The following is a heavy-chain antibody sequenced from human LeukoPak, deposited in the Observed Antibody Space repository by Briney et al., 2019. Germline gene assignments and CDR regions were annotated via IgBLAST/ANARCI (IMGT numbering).Heavy chain of an antibody. Sequence: ASVKVSCKASGYTFTCYYMHWVRQAPGQGLEWMGWINPNSGGTNYAQKFQGRVTMTRDTSISTAYMELSRLRSDDTAVYYCARDDSSGYSNDYWGQGTLVTVSS. J-gene: IGHJ4*02. CDR3: ARDDSSGYSNDY. CDR1: GYTFTCYY. CDR2: INPNSGGT. V-gene: IGHV1-2*02. D-gene: IGHD3-22*01.